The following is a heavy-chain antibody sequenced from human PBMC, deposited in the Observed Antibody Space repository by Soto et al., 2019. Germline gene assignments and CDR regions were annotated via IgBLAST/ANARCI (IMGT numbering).Heavy chain of an antibody. D-gene: IGHD3-10*01. CDR2: IIPIFGTA. CDR3: AQPGMRSKDYYGMDD. V-gene: IGHV1-69*06. Sequence: QVQLVQSGAEVKKPGSSVKVSCKASGGTCSSYAISWVRQAPGQGLEWMGGIIPIFGTANYAQKFQGRVTITADKSTSTAYMELSSLRSDDTAVYYCAQPGMRSKDYYGMDDWGQGTTVTVSS. CDR1: GGTCSSYA. J-gene: IGHJ6*02.